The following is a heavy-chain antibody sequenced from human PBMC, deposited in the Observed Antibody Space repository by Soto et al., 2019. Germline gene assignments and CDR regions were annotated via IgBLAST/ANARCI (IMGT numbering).Heavy chain of an antibody. D-gene: IGHD3-10*01. Sequence: GGSLRLSCAASGFTFSSYSMNWVRQAPGKGLEWVSYISSSSSTIYYADSVKGRFTISRDNAKNSLYLQMNSLRDEDTAVYYCARDFGDTMVRGAILAPDYYGMDVWGQGTTVTVSS. J-gene: IGHJ6*02. CDR3: ARDFGDTMVRGAILAPDYYGMDV. CDR2: ISSSSSTI. CDR1: GFTFSSYS. V-gene: IGHV3-48*02.